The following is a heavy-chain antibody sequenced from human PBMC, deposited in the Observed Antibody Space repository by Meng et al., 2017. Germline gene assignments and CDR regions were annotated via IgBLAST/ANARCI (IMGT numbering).Heavy chain of an antibody. J-gene: IGHJ4*02. CDR1: GGSVSSGSYY. Sequence: SETLSLTCTVSGGSVSSGSYYWSWIRQPSGKGLEWIGYIYYSGSTNYNPSLKSRVTISVDTSKNQFTLKLSSVTAADTAVYYCARASSSWSDRLLFSFDYWGQGTLVTVSS. CDR3: ARASSSWSDRLLFSFDY. CDR2: IYYSGST. D-gene: IGHD6-13*01. V-gene: IGHV4-61*01.